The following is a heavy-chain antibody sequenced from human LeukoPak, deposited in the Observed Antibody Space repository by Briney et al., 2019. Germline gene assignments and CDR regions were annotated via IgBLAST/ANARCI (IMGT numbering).Heavy chain of an antibody. CDR3: AKHSSGWSSRFDY. D-gene: IGHD6-19*01. CDR2: ISSSSSYI. Sequence: GGSLRLSCAASGFTFSSYSMNWVRQAPGKGLEWVSSISSSSSYIYYADSVKGRFTISRDNAKNSLYLQMNSLRAEDTAVYYCAKHSSGWSSRFDYWGQGTLVTVSS. V-gene: IGHV3-21*04. CDR1: GFTFSSYS. J-gene: IGHJ4*02.